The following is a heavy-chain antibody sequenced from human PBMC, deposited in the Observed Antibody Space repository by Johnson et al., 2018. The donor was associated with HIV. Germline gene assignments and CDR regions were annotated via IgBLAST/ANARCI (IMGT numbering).Heavy chain of an antibody. D-gene: IGHD6-19*01. J-gene: IGHJ3*02. CDR2: INSDGSST. V-gene: IGHV3-74*02. CDR1: GFTFSSYA. Sequence: VQLVESGGGVVRPGGSLRLSCAASGFTFSSYAMSWVRQAPGKGLVWVSRINSDGSSTSYADSVKGRFTISRDNAKNTLYLQMNSLSAEDTAVYYCVRHSGWSTGNDAFDIWGQGTMVTVSS. CDR3: VRHSGWSTGNDAFDI.